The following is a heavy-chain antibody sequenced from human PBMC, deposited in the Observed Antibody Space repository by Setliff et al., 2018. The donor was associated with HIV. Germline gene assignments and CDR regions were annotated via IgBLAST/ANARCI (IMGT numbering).Heavy chain of an antibody. CDR1: GFTFSNYA. Sequence: GGSLRLSCAASGFTFSNYAMSWVRQAPGEGLEWVSVIYSGGSTDHADSVKGRFTISRDNSKNTVYLQMTSLRAEDTAVYYCARSPGMFDYWGQGTPVTVS. V-gene: IGHV3-23*03. J-gene: IGHJ4*02. CDR3: ARSPGMFDY. D-gene: IGHD1-1*01. CDR2: IYSGGST.